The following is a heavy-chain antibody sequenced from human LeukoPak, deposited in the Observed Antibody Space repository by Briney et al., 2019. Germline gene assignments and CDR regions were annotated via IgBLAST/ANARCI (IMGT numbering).Heavy chain of an antibody. CDR3: ARASVTYYYYYYMDV. CDR2: IRYSGST. Sequence: PSETLSLTCTVSGGSITNYYWTWIRQPPGKGLEWIGYIRYSGSTNYNPSLKSRVTISVDTSKNQFSLKLSSVTAADTAVYYCARASVTYYYYYYMDVWGKGTTVTVSS. CDR1: GGSITNYY. J-gene: IGHJ6*03. D-gene: IGHD4-11*01. V-gene: IGHV4-59*01.